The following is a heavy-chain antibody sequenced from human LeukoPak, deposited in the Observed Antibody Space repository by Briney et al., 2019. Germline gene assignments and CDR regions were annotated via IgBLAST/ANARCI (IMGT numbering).Heavy chain of an antibody. D-gene: IGHD6-13*01. V-gene: IGHV3-48*01. Sequence: GGSLRLSCAASGFTFSFYSMNWVRQAPGKGLEWVSYISTSSTTIYYADSVRGRFTISRDNAKNSLYLQMNSLRAEDTAVYYCARGNPTSSSWPIFDYWGQGTLVTVSS. J-gene: IGHJ4*02. CDR3: ARGNPTSSSWPIFDY. CDR2: ISTSSTTI. CDR1: GFTFSFYS.